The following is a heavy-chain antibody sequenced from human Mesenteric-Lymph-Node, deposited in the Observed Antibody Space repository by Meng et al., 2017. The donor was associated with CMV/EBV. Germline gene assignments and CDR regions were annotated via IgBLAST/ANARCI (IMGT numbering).Heavy chain of an antibody. CDR2: IYYSGNT. CDR3: ARASRSYGYHY. J-gene: IGHJ4*02. CDR1: GFTFTTYW. Sequence: ESLKISCVASGFTFTTYWMTWVRRTPAKGLEWIGYIYYSGNTNYNPSLKSRVNISLDTSNNRFSLKLNSVTAADTAVYYCARASRSYGYHYWGQGTLVTVSS. V-gene: IGHV4-59*01. D-gene: IGHD3-16*01.